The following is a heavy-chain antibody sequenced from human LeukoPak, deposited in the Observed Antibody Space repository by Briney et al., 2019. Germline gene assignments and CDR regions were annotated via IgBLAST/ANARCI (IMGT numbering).Heavy chain of an antibody. Sequence: GGSLRLSCVASGFTFNSYAMSWVRQAPGEGLEWVGRSRNKASSHTTEYAASVKGRFAFSRDDSKNSLYLQLNSLKTEDTAVYYCVRGSTGTYDYWGQGTLVTVSS. V-gene: IGHV3-72*01. CDR1: GFTFNSYA. D-gene: IGHD1-26*01. J-gene: IGHJ4*02. CDR2: SRNKASSHTT. CDR3: VRGSTGTYDY.